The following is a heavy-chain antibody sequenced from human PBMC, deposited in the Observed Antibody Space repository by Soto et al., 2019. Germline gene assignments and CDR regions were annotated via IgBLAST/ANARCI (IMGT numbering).Heavy chain of an antibody. D-gene: IGHD3-10*01. CDR2: SNTYNGNT. CDR3: ARGVGSGTYYNQYNWFDP. V-gene: IGHV1-18*01. Sequence: ASVKVSCKASGYTFTNYGISWVRQAPGQGLEGMGWSNTYNGNTNHAQKLQGRVTMTTDTSTSTAYMELRSLRSDDTAVYYCARGVGSGTYYNQYNWFDPWGQGTLVTVSS. CDR1: GYTFTNYG. J-gene: IGHJ5*02.